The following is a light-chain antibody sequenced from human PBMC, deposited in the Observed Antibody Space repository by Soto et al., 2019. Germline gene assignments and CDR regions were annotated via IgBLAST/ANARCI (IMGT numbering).Light chain of an antibody. CDR1: KLGDKY. V-gene: IGLV3-1*01. CDR3: QAWDSSPHVV. J-gene: IGLJ2*01. CDR2: QDS. Sequence: SYELTQPPSVSVSPGQTASITCSGDKLGDKYAWWYQQKPGQSPVLVIYQDSRRPSGIPERFSGSNSGNTATLTISGTQAMDEADYYCQAWDSSPHVVFGGGTKLTVL.